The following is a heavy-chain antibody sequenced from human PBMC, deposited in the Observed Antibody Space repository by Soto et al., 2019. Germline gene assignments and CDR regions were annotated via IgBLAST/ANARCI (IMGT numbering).Heavy chain of an antibody. J-gene: IGHJ4*02. CDR3: AVHATDVDTAISPEKYYFDY. CDR2: IYYSGST. Sequence: SETLSLTCTVSGGSISSYYWSWIRQPPGKGLEWIGYIYYSGSTNYNPSLKSRVTISVDTSKNQFSLKLSSVTHADTAVYYCAVHATDVDTAISPEKYYFDYWGQGTLVTVSS. D-gene: IGHD5-18*01. V-gene: IGHV4-59*01. CDR1: GGSISSYY.